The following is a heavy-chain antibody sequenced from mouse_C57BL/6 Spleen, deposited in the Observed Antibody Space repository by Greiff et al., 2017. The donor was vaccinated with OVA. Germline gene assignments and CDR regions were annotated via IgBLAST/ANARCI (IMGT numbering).Heavy chain of an antibody. V-gene: IGHV1-15*01. Sequence: VQLQQSGAELVRPGASVTLSCKASGYTFTDYEMHWVKQTPVHGLEWIGAIDPETGGTAYNQKFKGKAILTADKSSSTAYMELRSLTSEDSAVYYCTEFYYDYEGAYWGQGTLVTVSA. J-gene: IGHJ3*01. CDR2: IDPETGGT. D-gene: IGHD2-4*01. CDR3: TEFYYDYEGAY. CDR1: GYTFTDYE.